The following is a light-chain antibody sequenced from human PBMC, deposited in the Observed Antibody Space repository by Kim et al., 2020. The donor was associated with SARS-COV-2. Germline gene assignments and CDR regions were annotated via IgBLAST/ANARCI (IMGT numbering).Light chain of an antibody. CDR3: QQYNSYKT. V-gene: IGKV1-5*01. Sequence: LSASVGDRVTITCRASQSISTWLAWYQQKPGKAPKLLIYDASSLESGVPSRFSGSGSGTEFTLTISSLQPDDFGTYYCQQYNSYKTFGQGTKVEI. J-gene: IGKJ1*01. CDR2: DAS. CDR1: QSISTW.